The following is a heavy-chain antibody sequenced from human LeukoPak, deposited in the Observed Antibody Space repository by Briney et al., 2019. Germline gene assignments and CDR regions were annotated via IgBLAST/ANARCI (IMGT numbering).Heavy chain of an antibody. CDR3: ARDPYSGNYGAYYYYYVDV. V-gene: IGHV3-21*06. J-gene: IGHJ6*03. D-gene: IGHD1-26*01. Sequence: GGSLRLSCAASGFTFSSYNMNWVRQAPGKGLEWVSSITSSSSYIYYADSVKGRFTISRDNAKNSLYLQMDSLRVEDTAEYYCARDPYSGNYGAYYYYYVDVWGKGTTVTVSS. CDR1: GFTFSSYN. CDR2: ITSSSSYI.